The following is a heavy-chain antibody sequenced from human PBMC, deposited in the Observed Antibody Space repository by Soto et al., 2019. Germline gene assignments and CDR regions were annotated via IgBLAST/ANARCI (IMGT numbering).Heavy chain of an antibody. CDR2: ITPIFGTA. Sequence: SVKVSCKASGGTFSSYAISWVRQAPGQGLEWMGGITPIFGTANYAQKFQGRVTITADKSTSTAYMELSSLRSEDTAVYYCAFTAMVPDPRQGWFDPWGQGTLVTVSS. D-gene: IGHD5-18*01. V-gene: IGHV1-69*06. J-gene: IGHJ5*02. CDR3: AFTAMVPDPRQGWFDP. CDR1: GGTFSSYA.